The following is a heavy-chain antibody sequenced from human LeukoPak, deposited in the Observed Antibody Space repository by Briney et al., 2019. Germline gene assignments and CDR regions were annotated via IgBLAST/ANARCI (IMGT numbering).Heavy chain of an antibody. D-gene: IGHD3-10*01. V-gene: IGHV3-48*04. J-gene: IGHJ4*02. CDR3: ARVEVYNFDY. Sequence: PGGSLRLSCAASGFTFSSYSMNWVRQAPGKGLEWVAFISTSSDTISYSDSVKGRFTISRDNAKNSLYLQMNSLRAEDTAVYYCARVEVYNFDYWGQGTLVTVSS. CDR1: GFTFSSYS. CDR2: ISTSSDTI.